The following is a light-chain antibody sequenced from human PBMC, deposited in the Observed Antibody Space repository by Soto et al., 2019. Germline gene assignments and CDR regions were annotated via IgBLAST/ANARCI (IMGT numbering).Light chain of an antibody. CDR2: DAS. CDR1: QSVSANY. Sequence: EIVLTQSPGTLPLSPGETATLSCRASQSVSANYLAWYQQKPGQAPRLLIYDASRRATGTPDRFSGSGSGTDFTLTIGRLEPEDFALYYCQQYGSSRQVTFGGGTKVEIK. V-gene: IGKV3-20*01. J-gene: IGKJ4*01. CDR3: QQYGSSRQVT.